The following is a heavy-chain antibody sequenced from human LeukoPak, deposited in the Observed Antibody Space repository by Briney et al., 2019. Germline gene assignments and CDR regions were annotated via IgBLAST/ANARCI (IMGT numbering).Heavy chain of an antibody. J-gene: IGHJ4*02. CDR1: GFTFSTYG. CDR3: AKVGPPMDNWSHLNY. Sequence: GRSLRLSCAASGFTFSTYGMHWVRQAPGKGLEWVALISYDGSYKYYADSVKGRFTISRDNSKNTLYLQMNSLRVEDTAVYHCAKVGPPMDNWSHLNYWGQGTLVTVSS. CDR2: ISYDGSYK. V-gene: IGHV3-30*18. D-gene: IGHD1-20*01.